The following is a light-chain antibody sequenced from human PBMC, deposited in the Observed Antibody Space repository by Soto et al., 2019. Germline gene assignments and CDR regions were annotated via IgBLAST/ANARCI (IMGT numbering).Light chain of an antibody. CDR2: GAS. CDR1: QSVSSD. Sequence: EIVMTQSPATLYLSPGERATLSCRSSQSVSSDLAWYQQLPGQAPRLLIFGASTRATGIPARFSGSGSGTEFTLTISSLEPEDFAVYYCQQRSNWPPWTLGQGTKVDI. V-gene: IGKV3-11*01. CDR3: QQRSNWPPWT. J-gene: IGKJ1*01.